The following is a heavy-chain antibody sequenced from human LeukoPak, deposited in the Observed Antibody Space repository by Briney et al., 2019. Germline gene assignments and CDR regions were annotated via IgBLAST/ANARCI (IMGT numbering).Heavy chain of an antibody. CDR3: ASGGYCGTTSCYPKWFDP. Sequence: SETLSLTCTVSGGSITSYCWSWIRQPPGKGLEWLGDIYNSGNTNYNPSLKSRVTISLDTSKNQFSLKLTSVTAADTAIYYCASGGYCGTTSCYPKWFDPWGQRTLVTVSS. CDR2: IYNSGNT. D-gene: IGHD2-2*01. CDR1: GGSITSYC. V-gene: IGHV4-59*01. J-gene: IGHJ5*02.